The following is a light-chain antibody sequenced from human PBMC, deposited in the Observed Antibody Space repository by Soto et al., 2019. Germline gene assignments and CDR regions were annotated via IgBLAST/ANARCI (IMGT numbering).Light chain of an antibody. V-gene: IGLV2-23*01. CDR3: CSYEGTSGAHWV. CDR1: NSDVGSYNL. J-gene: IGLJ3*02. Sequence: QSALTQPASVSGSPGQSITISCTGTNSDVGSYNLVSWYQHHPGKAPKLMVYEGSRRPSGVSNRFSGSKSGNTASLTISGLQAEDEADYFCCSYEGTSGAHWVFGGGTKVTVL. CDR2: EGS.